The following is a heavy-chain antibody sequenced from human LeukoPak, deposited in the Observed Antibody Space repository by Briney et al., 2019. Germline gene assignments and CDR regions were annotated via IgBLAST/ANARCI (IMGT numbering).Heavy chain of an antibody. D-gene: IGHD5-18*01. CDR3: ARAREWIQLRDAFDI. CDR1: GGSISSYY. CDR2: IYYSGST. Sequence: PSETLSLTCTVSGGSISSYYWSWLRQPPGKGLEWIGYIYYSGSTNYNPSLKSRVTISVDTSKNQFSLKLSSVTAADTAMYYCARAREWIQLRDAFDIWGQGTMVTVSS. J-gene: IGHJ3*02. V-gene: IGHV4-59*01.